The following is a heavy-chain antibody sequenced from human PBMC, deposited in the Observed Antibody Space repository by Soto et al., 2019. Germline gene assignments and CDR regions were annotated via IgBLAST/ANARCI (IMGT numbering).Heavy chain of an antibody. CDR1: GFTFSSYG. Sequence: QVQLVESGGGVVQPGRSLRLSCAASGFTFSSYGMHWVRQAPGKGLEWVAVISYDGSNKYYADSVKGRFTISRDNSKNPLYLQMNSLRAEDTAVYYWAVGGGGSTSCYGVDYWGQGTLVTVSS. J-gene: IGHJ4*02. CDR2: ISYDGSNK. D-gene: IGHD2-2*01. CDR3: AVGGGGSTSCYGVDY. V-gene: IGHV3-30*03.